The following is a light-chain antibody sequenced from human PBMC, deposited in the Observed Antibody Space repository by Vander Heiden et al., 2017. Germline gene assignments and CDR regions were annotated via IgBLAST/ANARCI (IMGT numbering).Light chain of an antibody. Sequence: DIQMTQSPSSVSASVGDSVTITCRASLDISTYLAWYQQKPGKAPKLLIYGTSTLMSDVPSRFRGSGNGTDFTLTISSLQPEDSATYYCQQAIGFPPTFGQGTRLEI. CDR2: GTS. V-gene: IGKV1-12*01. CDR1: LDISTY. CDR3: QQAIGFPPT. J-gene: IGKJ5*01.